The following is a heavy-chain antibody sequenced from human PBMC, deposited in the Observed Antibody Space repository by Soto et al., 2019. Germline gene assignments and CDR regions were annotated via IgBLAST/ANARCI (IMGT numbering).Heavy chain of an antibody. CDR3: AKAHGADYGDYAYYYWYFDL. J-gene: IGHJ2*01. Sequence: PGGSLRLSCTASGFSLSPYTMKWVRQAPGKGLEWVSYMSNDGSTKYYADSVRGRFTISRDNSKNTLYLQMNSLRAEDTAVYYCAKAHGADYGDYAYYYWYFDLWGRGTLVTVSS. V-gene: IGHV3-30*18. CDR2: MSNDGSTK. D-gene: IGHD4-17*01. CDR1: GFSLSPYT.